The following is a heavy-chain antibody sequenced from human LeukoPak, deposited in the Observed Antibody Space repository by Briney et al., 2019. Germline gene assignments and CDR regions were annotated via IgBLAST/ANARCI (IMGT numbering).Heavy chain of an antibody. D-gene: IGHD3-3*01. CDR1: GFIFSNYA. CDR2: ISGSGGST. Sequence: GGSLRLSCAASGFIFSNYAMRWVRQAPGKGLEWVSAISGSGGSTYYADSVKGRFTISRDNSKNTLYLQMNSLRAEDTAVYYCAKDLGKIVTIFGVVMNLDYWGQGTLVTVSS. CDR3: AKDLGKIVTIFGVVMNLDY. V-gene: IGHV3-23*01. J-gene: IGHJ4*02.